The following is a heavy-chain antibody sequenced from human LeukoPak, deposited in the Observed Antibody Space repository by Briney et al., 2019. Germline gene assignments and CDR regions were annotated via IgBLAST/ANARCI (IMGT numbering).Heavy chain of an antibody. CDR3: ARLLDNDSSGYPDTFDM. CDR1: GVSIHIQF. D-gene: IGHD3-22*01. CDR2: IYYNGSR. J-gene: IGHJ3*02. Sequence: ETLSLTCPVCGVSIHIQFWSWIRQPPGKGQEWSGYIYYNGSREYNPSRQRRVTISLYKSESNFSLKLTSVTAADTAVYYCARLLDNDSSGYPDTFDMWGQGTVVIVSS. V-gene: IGHV4-59*08.